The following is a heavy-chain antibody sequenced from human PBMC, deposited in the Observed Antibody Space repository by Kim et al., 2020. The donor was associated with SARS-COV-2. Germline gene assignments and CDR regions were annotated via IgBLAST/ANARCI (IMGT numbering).Heavy chain of an antibody. CDR3: ARALWAAGEHGMDV. D-gene: IGHD2-21*01. CDR2: ISSSGRTI. V-gene: IGHV3-48*03. Sequence: GGSLRLSCGASGFTFSSFEMNWVRQAPGKGLEWISYISSSGRTIYYADSVTGRFTISRDNDNHSLYLQRSSLRADDTAVYYCARALWAAGEHGMDVWGQGTTVTVSS. J-gene: IGHJ6*02. CDR1: GFTFSSFE.